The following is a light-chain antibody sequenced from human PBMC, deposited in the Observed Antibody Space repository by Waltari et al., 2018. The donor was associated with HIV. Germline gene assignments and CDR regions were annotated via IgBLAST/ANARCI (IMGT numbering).Light chain of an antibody. CDR3: SSYTSSTTVV. CDR2: DVS. CDR1: TSDVGAYKY. V-gene: IGLV2-14*03. Sequence: QSALTQPASVSGSPGQSITISCTGTTSDVGAYKYVSWYQQHPGKAPKLMIYDVSKRPSGVSNRFSGSKSGNTASLTISGLQGEDEADYYCSSYTSSTTVVFGGGTKLTVL. J-gene: IGLJ2*01.